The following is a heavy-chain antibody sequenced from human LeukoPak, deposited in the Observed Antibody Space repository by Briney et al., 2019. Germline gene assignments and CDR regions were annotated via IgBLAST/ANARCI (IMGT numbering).Heavy chain of an antibody. D-gene: IGHD3-22*01. CDR1: GFTFSSYA. V-gene: IGHV3-30*04. J-gene: IGHJ4*02. CDR3: AKDISYYDSRGGFDY. CDR2: ISYDGSNK. Sequence: GGSLRLSCAASGFTFSSYAMHWVRQAPGKGLEWVAVISYDGSNKYYADSVKGRFTISRDNSKNSLYLQMNSLRAEDTALYYCAKDISYYDSRGGFDYWGQGTLVTVSS.